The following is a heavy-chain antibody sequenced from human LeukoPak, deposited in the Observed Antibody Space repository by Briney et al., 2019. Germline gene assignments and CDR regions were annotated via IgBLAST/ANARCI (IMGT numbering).Heavy chain of an antibody. CDR3: ARDLGQATLSDY. D-gene: IGHD1-26*01. J-gene: IGHJ4*02. Sequence: ASVKVSCKASGYTFTGYYMHWVRQAPGQGLEWMGRINPNSGGTNYAQKFQGRVTMTRDTPISTAYMELSRLRSDDTAVYYCARDLGQATLSDYWGQGTLVTVSS. CDR1: GYTFTGYY. V-gene: IGHV1-2*06. CDR2: INPNSGGT.